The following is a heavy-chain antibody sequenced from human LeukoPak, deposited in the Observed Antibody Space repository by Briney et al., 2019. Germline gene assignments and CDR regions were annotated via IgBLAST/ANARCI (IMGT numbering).Heavy chain of an antibody. J-gene: IGHJ6*02. CDR1: GFTFDDYA. Sequence: PGGSLRLSCAASGFTFDDYAMHWVRQGPGKGVEWVSGISWNGGSIGYVDSVKGRFTISRDNAKNSLYLQMNSLRAEDTAVYYCAKDMSFDGDYGMDVWGQGTTVTVSS. V-gene: IGHV3-9*01. CDR2: ISWNGGSI. CDR3: AKDMSFDGDYGMDV. D-gene: IGHD3/OR15-3a*01.